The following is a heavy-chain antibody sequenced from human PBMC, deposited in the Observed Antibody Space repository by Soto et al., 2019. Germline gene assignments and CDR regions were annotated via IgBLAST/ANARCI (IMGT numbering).Heavy chain of an antibody. CDR3: ARTGETGYDWGWFDP. CDR2: ISSDGSNK. D-gene: IGHD3-9*01. J-gene: IGHJ5*02. Sequence: QVQLVESGGGVVQPGRSQRLSCAASGFPFSAYAMHCVRQAPGRGLEWLAVISSDGSNKHYADSVKGRFSISRDNYENTVYLQMNSLGTEDTAAYYCARTGETGYDWGWFDPWGQGTLVTVSS. CDR1: GFPFSAYA. V-gene: IGHV3-30*03.